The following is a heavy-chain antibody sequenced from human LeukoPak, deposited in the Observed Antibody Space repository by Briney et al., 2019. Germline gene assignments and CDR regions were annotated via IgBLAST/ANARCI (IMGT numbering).Heavy chain of an antibody. Sequence: SVKVSCKASGGTFSSYAISWVRQAPGQGLEWMGGIIPIFGTANYAQKFQGRVTITADESTSTAYMELSSLRSEDTAVYYCARDAILNNYYYYYMGVWGKGTTVTISS. D-gene: IGHD2-2*02. J-gene: IGHJ6*03. CDR3: ARDAILNNYYYYYMGV. CDR1: GGTFSSYA. CDR2: IIPIFGTA. V-gene: IGHV1-69*13.